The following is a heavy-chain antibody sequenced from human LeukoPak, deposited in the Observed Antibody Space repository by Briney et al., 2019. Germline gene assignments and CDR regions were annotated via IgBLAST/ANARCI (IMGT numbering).Heavy chain of an antibody. D-gene: IGHD3-3*01. CDR3: ASGHYYDFWSGSIPHYFDY. Sequence: SETLSLTCAVYGGSFSGYYWSWIRQPPGKGLEWIGEINHSGSTNYNPSLKSRVTISVDTSKNQFSLKLSSVTAADTAVYYCASGHYYDFWSGSIPHYFDYWGQGTLVTVFS. J-gene: IGHJ4*02. CDR1: GGSFSGYY. V-gene: IGHV4-34*01. CDR2: INHSGST.